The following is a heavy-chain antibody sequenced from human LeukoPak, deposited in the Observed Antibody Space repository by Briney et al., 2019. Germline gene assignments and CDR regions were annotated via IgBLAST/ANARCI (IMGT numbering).Heavy chain of an antibody. CDR3: ARIDNILSGYTWYFDL. CDR1: GFTSSTYW. J-gene: IGHJ2*01. CDR2: IKQDGGEK. Sequence: GGSLRLSCVASGFTSSTYWMSWVRQAPGRGLEWVANIKQDGGEKYYVDSVKGRFAISRDNAKKSLYLQMNSLRAEDTAVYYCARIDNILSGYTWYFDLWGRGTLVTVSS. V-gene: IGHV3-7*01. D-gene: IGHD3-9*01.